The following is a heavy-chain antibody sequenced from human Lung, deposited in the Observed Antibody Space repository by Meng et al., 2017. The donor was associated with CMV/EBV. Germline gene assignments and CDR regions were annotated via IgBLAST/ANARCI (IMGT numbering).Heavy chain of an antibody. D-gene: IGHD1-7*01. Sequence: SGVGVGWIRQPPGKALEWLSLIYWNDDKRYSPFLKSRLTITKDTSKNQVVLTMTNMDLADTATYYCAHRDSITGTSGSLGEYYFDYWGQGTLVTVSS. J-gene: IGHJ4*02. CDR3: AHRDSITGTSGSLGEYYFDY. CDR1: SGVG. CDR2: IYWNDDK. V-gene: IGHV2-5*01.